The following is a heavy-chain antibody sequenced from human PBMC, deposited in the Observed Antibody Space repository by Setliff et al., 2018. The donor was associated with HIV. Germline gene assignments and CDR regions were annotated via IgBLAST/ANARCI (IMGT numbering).Heavy chain of an antibody. CDR3: ASRVPAARHFDY. Sequence: SETLSLTCTVSGGSISSSSYYWGWIRQPPGKGLEWIGSSYYSGSTDHNPSLKSRVTISLDRFKNQFSLKLTSVTAADTAVYYCASRVPAARHFDYWGQGTLVTVSS. J-gene: IGHJ4*02. CDR1: GGSISSSSYY. D-gene: IGHD2-2*01. V-gene: IGHV4-39*07. CDR2: SYYSGST.